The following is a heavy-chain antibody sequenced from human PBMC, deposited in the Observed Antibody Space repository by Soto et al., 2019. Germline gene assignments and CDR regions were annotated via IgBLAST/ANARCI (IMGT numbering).Heavy chain of an antibody. CDR1: GYTFTSYG. J-gene: IGHJ4*02. CDR3: ARVPNNYYDSSGYYYGY. V-gene: IGHV1-18*01. CDR2: ISAYNGNT. Sequence: ASVKVSCKASGYTFTSYGISWVRQAPGQGLEWMGWISAYNGNTNYAQKLQGRVTMTTDTSTSTAYMELRSLRSDDTAVYYCARVPNNYYDSSGYYYGYWGQGTLVTVSS. D-gene: IGHD3-22*01.